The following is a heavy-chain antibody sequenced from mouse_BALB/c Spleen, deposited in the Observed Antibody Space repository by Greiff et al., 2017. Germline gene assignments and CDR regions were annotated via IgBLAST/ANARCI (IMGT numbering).Heavy chain of an antibody. CDR3: ARDGERYDGYYYAMDY. D-gene: IGHD2-14*01. CDR1: GFNIKDYY. J-gene: IGHJ4*01. Sequence: VQLKQSGAELVRSGASVKLSCTASGFNIKDYYMHWVKQRPEQGLEWIGWIDPENGDTEYAPKFQGKATMTADTSSNTAYLQLSSLTSEDTAVDYCARDGERYDGYYYAMDYWGQGTSVTVSS. V-gene: IGHV14-4*02. CDR2: IDPENGDT.